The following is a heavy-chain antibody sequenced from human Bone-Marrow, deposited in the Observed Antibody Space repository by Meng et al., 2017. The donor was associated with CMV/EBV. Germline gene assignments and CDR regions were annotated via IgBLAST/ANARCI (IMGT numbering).Heavy chain of an antibody. CDR2: ISSDGSLK. J-gene: IGHJ4*02. D-gene: IGHD3-16*01. CDR3: AKDGPRGSAFDY. CDR1: GFTFSSHA. V-gene: IGHV3-30*18. Sequence: LSLTCVASGFTFSSHAMHWVRQAPGKGLEWVAGISSDGSLKYYADSVKGRFTISRDNSKNTLYLQMNSLRAEDTAVYYCAKDGPRGSAFDYWGQGTLVTVSS.